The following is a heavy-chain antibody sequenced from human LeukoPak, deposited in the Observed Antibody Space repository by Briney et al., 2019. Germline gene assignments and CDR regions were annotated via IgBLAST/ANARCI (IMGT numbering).Heavy chain of an antibody. CDR2: ILNDGTWE. CDR3: VKGGSISHPWFHS. D-gene: IGHD3-16*01. Sequence: GGSLRLSCAASGFTYSDYGMHWVRQAPGRGLEGVAFILNDGTWEYYPDSVKGRLTISRDNSRNTMYLQMNSVRLEDTAIYYCVKGGSISHPWFHSWGQGPLVTVSS. CDR1: GFTYSDYG. J-gene: IGHJ5*01. V-gene: IGHV3-30*02.